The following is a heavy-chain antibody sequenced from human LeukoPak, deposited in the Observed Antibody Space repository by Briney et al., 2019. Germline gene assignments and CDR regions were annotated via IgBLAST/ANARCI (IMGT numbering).Heavy chain of an antibody. Sequence: PSETLSLTCAVYGGSFCGYYWSWIRQPPGKGLEWIGDISHSGSTNYNPSLKSRVTISVDTSKNQFSLKLSSVTAADTAVYYCARVSDYGGNSDWGQGTLVTVSS. CDR3: ARVSDYGGNSD. CDR1: GGSFCGYY. D-gene: IGHD4-23*01. CDR2: ISHSGST. J-gene: IGHJ4*02. V-gene: IGHV4-34*01.